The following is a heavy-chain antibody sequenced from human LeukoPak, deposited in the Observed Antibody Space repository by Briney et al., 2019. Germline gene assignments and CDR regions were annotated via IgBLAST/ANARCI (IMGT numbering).Heavy chain of an antibody. CDR2: IRSKAYGGTT. J-gene: IGHJ6*02. D-gene: IGHD7-27*01. CDR1: GFTFGDYA. CDR3: TRVGTGDSDYDDMDV. V-gene: IGHV3-49*04. Sequence: GGSLRLSCTASGFTFGDYAVSWVRQAPGKGLEWVGLIRSKAYGGTTEYAASVKGRFTISRDDSKSIAYLQMNSLKTEDTAVYYCTRVGTGDSDYDDMDVWGQGTTVTVSS.